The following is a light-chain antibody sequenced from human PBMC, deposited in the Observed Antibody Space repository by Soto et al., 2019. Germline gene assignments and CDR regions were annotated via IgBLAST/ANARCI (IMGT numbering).Light chain of an antibody. J-gene: IGLJ2*01. CDR2: DTN. CDR1: TGPVTTTHY. CDR3: LLSDGYVVL. V-gene: IGLV7-46*01. Sequence: QTVVTQEPSLTVSPGGTVTLTCGSSTGPVTTTHYPYWFQQKPGQAPTTLIYDTNNKHSWTPARFSGSLLGGKGALTLSGARPEDEAVYYCLLSDGYVVLFGGGTKLTVL.